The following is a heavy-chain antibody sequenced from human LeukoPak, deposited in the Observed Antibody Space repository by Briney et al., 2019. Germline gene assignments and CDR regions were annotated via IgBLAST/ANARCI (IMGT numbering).Heavy chain of an antibody. V-gene: IGHV3-48*03. J-gene: IGHJ4*02. CDR2: ISSSGSTV. Sequence: SGGSLRLSCAVSGFIFSSYEMNWVRQAPGKGLEWVSYISSSGSTVYYADSVKGRFTISRGNAKNSLFLQMNSLRAEDTAVYYCARLGVTRPGYWGQGTLVTVSS. CDR3: ARLGVTRPGY. CDR1: GFIFSSYE. D-gene: IGHD3-3*01.